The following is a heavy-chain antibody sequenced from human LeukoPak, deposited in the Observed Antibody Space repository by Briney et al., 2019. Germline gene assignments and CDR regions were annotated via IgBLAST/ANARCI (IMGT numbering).Heavy chain of an antibody. Sequence: PGGSLRLSCAASGFTFSSYWMSWVRQAPGKGLEWVANINQDGSEKYYVDSVKGRFTISRDNAKNSLYLQMNSLRAEDTAVYYCARDGRFLEYYYYYGMDVWGQGTTVTVSS. J-gene: IGHJ6*02. CDR3: ARDGRFLEYYYYYGMDV. CDR1: GFTFSSYW. CDR2: INQDGSEK. D-gene: IGHD3-3*01. V-gene: IGHV3-7*03.